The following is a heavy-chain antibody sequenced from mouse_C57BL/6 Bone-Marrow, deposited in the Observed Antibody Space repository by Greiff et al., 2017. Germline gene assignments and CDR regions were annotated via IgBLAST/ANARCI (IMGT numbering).Heavy chain of an antibody. V-gene: IGHV1-59*01. CDR2: IDPSDSYT. J-gene: IGHJ1*03. CDR1: GYTFTSYW. D-gene: IGHD1-1*01. CDR3: ARSPITTLAPWYFDV. Sequence: QVQLQQPGAELVRPGTSVKLSCKASGYTFTSYWMHWVKQRPGQGLEWIGVIDPSDSYTNYNQKFKGKATLTVDTSSSTAYMQLSSLTSEDAAVYYCARSPITTLAPWYFDVWGTGTTVTVSS.